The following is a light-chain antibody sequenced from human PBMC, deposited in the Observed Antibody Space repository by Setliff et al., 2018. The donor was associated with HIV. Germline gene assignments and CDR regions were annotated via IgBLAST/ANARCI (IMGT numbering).Light chain of an antibody. V-gene: IGLV2-14*01. J-gene: IGLJ1*01. CDR1: SNDIGAFTF. CDR3: SSYTRNGLVV. CDR2: EVN. Sequence: QSVLTQPASVSGSPGQSITISCTGTSNDIGAFTFVSWYQHYPDEAPTLIIYEVNERPSGVSSRFSGSKSGDTASLTISRLQADDEADYYCSSYTRNGLVVFGTGTKVTVL.